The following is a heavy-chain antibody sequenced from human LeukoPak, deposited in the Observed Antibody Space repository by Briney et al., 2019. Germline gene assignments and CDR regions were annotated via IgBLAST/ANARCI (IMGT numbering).Heavy chain of an antibody. CDR3: ASRNYYDILIVNY. D-gene: IGHD3-9*01. Sequence: SETLSLTCAVHGGSLSDYYWSWIRQSPGKGLEWIGEISHRGRTYYNLHLKSRVTISVYTSKNQLSLKLSSVTAADTSVYSCASRNYYDILIVNYWGQGTLVTVSS. CDR2: ISHRGRT. CDR1: GGSLSDYY. V-gene: IGHV4-34*01. J-gene: IGHJ4*02.